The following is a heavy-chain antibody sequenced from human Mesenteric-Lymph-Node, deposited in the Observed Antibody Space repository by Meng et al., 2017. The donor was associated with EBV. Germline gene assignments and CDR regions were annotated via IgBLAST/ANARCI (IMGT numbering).Heavy chain of an antibody. V-gene: IGHV4-59*01. CDR1: GGSIDNFY. CDR2: IYYSGTT. J-gene: IGHJ4*02. Sequence: VPLQESGPVMSKPSDCPSLTCTVSGGSIDNFYRSWIRQPQGKGLEWIGYIYYSGTTNSNRSLKSRVTISLDTPKNQFSLKLSSVTAADTAVYYCARENVGVFDYWGQGTLVTVSS. CDR3: ARENVGVFDY. D-gene: IGHD1-26*01.